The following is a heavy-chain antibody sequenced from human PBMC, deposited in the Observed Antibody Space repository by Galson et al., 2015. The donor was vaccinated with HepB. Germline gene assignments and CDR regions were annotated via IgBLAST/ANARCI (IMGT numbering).Heavy chain of an antibody. CDR3: ARGYSLAC. CDR1: GFTFSSYA. V-gene: IGHV3-13*01. CDR2: IGTAGDT. D-gene: IGHD5-18*01. Sequence: SLRLSCAASGFTFSSYAMHWVRQAPGKGLEWVSAIGTAGDTYYPGSVKGRFTISRENAKNSLYLQMNSLRAGDTAVYYCARGYSLACWGHATLVTASS. J-gene: IGHJ1*01.